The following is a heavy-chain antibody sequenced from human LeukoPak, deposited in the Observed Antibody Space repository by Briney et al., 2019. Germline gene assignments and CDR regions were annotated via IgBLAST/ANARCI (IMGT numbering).Heavy chain of an antibody. CDR1: GFTFTSCG. D-gene: IGHD5-18*01. J-gene: IGHJ6*03. CDR3: ASQYIEVNYYYHMDV. Sequence: GGSLRLSCAASGFTFTSCGMSWVRQAPGKGLQWVATITGSGGRTWYADSVKGRFTISRDNSKNTLYLQMNSLRVEDTAVYYCASQYIEVNYYYHMDVWGTGTTVIVSS. CDR2: ITGSGGRT. V-gene: IGHV3-23*01.